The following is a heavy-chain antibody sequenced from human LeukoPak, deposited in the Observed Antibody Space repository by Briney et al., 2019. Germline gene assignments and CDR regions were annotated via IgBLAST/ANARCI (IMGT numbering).Heavy chain of an antibody. D-gene: IGHD7-27*01. V-gene: IGHV4-38-2*02. CDR1: GYSISSGYY. Sequence: SETLSLTCSVSGYSISSGYYWGWILQAPGKGLEWIVSIYQSGSTFYNPSLKSRVTISVDTSKNQFSLKLSSVTAADTAVYYCARLAWGRLDYWGQGTLVTVSS. CDR3: ARLAWGRLDY. J-gene: IGHJ4*02. CDR2: IYQSGST.